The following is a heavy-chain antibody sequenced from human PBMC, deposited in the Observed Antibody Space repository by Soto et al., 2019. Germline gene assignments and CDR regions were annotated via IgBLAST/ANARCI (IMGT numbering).Heavy chain of an antibody. V-gene: IGHV3-74*01. Sequence: EVQLVESGGGLVQPGGSLRLSCAASGFTFSKYWMYWVRLAPGKGLVWVSRINGDGSSTTYADSLKGRFTISRDNANNALHLQMNSRRAEDTAIYYCASLGGPPRLWYFDLWGRGTLVTVSS. J-gene: IGHJ2*01. CDR1: GFTFSKYW. D-gene: IGHD3-16*01. CDR3: ASLGGPPRLWYFDL. CDR2: INGDGSST.